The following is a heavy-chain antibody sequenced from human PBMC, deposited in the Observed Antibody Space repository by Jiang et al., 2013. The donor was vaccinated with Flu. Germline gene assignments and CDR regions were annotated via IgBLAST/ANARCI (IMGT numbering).Heavy chain of an antibody. J-gene: IGHJ3*02. D-gene: IGHD5-12*01. Sequence: SQTLSLTCAISGDSVSSNSAAWTWIRQSPSRGLEWLGRTYYRSKWYNDYALSVKSRITINPDTSKNQFSLQLKSLTPEDTAVYYCVRGGWTFDIWGQGTMVTVSS. CDR3: VRGGWTFDI. V-gene: IGHV6-1*01. CDR2: TYYRSKWYN. CDR1: GDSVSSNSAA.